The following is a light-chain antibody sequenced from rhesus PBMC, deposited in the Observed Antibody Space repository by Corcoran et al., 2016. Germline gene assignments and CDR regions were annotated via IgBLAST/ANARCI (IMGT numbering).Light chain of an antibody. CDR3: QHYINWPLT. CDR2: GAY. J-gene: IGKJ4*01. CDR1: QSVSNY. V-gene: IGKV3S9*01. Sequence: EIVMTQSPATLSLSPGERATLSCRASQSVSNYLAWYQQKPGQAPSLLIYGAYSRDTGIPERFSGSGSGTDFTLTISRLEPEDFAVYYCQHYINWPLTFGGGTKVEIQ.